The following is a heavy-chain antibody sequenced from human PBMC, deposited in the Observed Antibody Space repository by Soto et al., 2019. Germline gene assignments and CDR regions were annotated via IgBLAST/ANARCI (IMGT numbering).Heavy chain of an antibody. J-gene: IGHJ4*02. CDR2: INHSGNT. CDR3: ASHHARGRTIAGAGEF. CDR1: GKSLSGCY. D-gene: IGHD1-26*01. Sequence: TLSLTCSLYGKSLSGCYWRWVPQAPAKALEWIEEINHSGNTNYNPCLKSRGTISVDTSKNQLVLNLSAVTAAATAMYYCASHHARGRTIAGAGEFWGQGTLVTVSS. V-gene: IGHV4-34*01.